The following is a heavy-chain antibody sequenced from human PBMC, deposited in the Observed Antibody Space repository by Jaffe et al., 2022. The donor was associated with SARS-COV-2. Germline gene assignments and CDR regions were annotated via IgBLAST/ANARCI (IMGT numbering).Heavy chain of an antibody. V-gene: IGHV3-9*01. CDR3: AKGLTRRWLHPDLDY. D-gene: IGHD5-12*01. Sequence: EVQLVESGGGLVQPGRSLRLSCAASGFTFDDYAMHWVRQAPGKGLEWVSGISWNSGSIGYADSVKGRFTISRDNAKNSLYLQMNSLRAEDTALYYCAKGLTRRWLHPDLDYWGQGTLVTVSS. CDR2: ISWNSGSI. CDR1: GFTFDDYA. J-gene: IGHJ4*02.